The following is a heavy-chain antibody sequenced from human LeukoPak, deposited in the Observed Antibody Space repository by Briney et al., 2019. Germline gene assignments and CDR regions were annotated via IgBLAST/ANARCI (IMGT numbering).Heavy chain of an antibody. CDR3: ARAEVTAHAFDI. Sequence: GGSLRLSCAASGFTFSSYGMHWVRQAPGKGLEWVAFIRYDGSNKYYADSVKGRFTIYRDNSKNTLYLQMNSLRAEDTAVYYCARAEVTAHAFDIWGQGTRVTVSS. CDR1: GFTFSSYG. J-gene: IGHJ3*02. D-gene: IGHD5-18*01. CDR2: IRYDGSNK. V-gene: IGHV3-30*02.